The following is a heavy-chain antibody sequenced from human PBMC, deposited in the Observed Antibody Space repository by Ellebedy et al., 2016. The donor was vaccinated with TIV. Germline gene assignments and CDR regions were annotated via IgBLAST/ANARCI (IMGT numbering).Heavy chain of an antibody. Sequence: GESLKISCAASGFTFSSDWMSWVRQAPGKGLEWVANIKQDGSEKYYVDSVKGRFTISRDNARNSLYLQMNNLRAEDTAVYYCARGGGYPEYWGQGTLVIVSS. D-gene: IGHD3-16*02. CDR1: GFTFSSDW. CDR2: IKQDGSEK. V-gene: IGHV3-7*04. CDR3: ARGGGYPEY. J-gene: IGHJ4*02.